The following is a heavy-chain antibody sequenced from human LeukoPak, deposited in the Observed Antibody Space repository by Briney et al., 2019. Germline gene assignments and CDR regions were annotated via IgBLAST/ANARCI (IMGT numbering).Heavy chain of an antibody. CDR2: ISYDGSNK. V-gene: IGHV3-30-3*01. Sequence: PGRSLRLSCAASGFTFSSYAMHWVRQAPGKGLEWVAVISYDGSNKYYADSVKGRFTISRDNSKNTLYLQMNSLRAEDTAVYYCAREKLELPYFDYWGQGTLVTVSS. CDR1: GFTFSSYA. D-gene: IGHD1-26*01. J-gene: IGHJ4*02. CDR3: AREKLELPYFDY.